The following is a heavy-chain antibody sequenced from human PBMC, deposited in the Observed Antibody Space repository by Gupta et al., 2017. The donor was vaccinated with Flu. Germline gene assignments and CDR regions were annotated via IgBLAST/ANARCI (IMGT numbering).Heavy chain of an antibody. Sequence: EVQLVESGGGLVQPGGSLRLSCAASGFTFSGYEMNWVRQAPGKGLEWVSYISSSGSTIYYADSVKGRFTISRDNAKNSLYLQMNSLRAEDTAVYYCARDTYYYDSSGYQAPHYFDYWGQGTLVTVSS. D-gene: IGHD3-22*01. CDR1: GFTFSGYE. J-gene: IGHJ4*02. CDR2: ISSSGSTI. CDR3: ARDTYYYDSSGYQAPHYFDY. V-gene: IGHV3-48*03.